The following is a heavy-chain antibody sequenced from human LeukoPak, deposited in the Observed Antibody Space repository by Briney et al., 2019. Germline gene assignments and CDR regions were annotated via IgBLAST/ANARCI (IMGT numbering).Heavy chain of an antibody. Sequence: GESLQISCKGSGYSFTSYWISWVRQMPGKGLEWMGRIDPSDSYTNYCPSFQGHVTISADKSISTAYLQWSSLKASDTAMYYCARHEAGYFDWLSSPYYFDYWGQGTLVTVSS. CDR1: GYSFTSYW. V-gene: IGHV5-10-1*01. CDR3: ARHEAGYFDWLSSPYYFDY. J-gene: IGHJ4*02. D-gene: IGHD3-9*01. CDR2: IDPSDSYT.